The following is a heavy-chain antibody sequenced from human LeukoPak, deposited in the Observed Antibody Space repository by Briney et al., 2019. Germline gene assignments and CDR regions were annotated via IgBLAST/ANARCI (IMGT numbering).Heavy chain of an antibody. V-gene: IGHV3-7*01. CDR1: GFTFSSYW. CDR2: INHNGNVN. J-gene: IGHJ4*02. D-gene: IGHD6-19*01. Sequence: GGSLRLSCAASGFTFSSYWMNWARQAPGKGLEWVASINHNGNVNYYVDSVKGRFTISRDNAKNSLYLQMSNLRAEDTAVYYCARDPPEGSSGWYAIDYWGQGTLVTVSS. CDR3: ARDPPEGSSGWYAIDY.